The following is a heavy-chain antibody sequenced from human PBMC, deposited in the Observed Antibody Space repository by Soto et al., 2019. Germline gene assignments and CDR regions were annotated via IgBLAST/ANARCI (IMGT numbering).Heavy chain of an antibody. CDR2: IYQSGNT. V-gene: IGHV4-4*02. J-gene: IGHJ4*02. CDR3: AREYYYDNSGYFDC. CDR1: GGSISSNNW. D-gene: IGHD3-22*01. Sequence: SGTLSLTCAVSGGSISSNNWWSWVRQPPGKGLEWIGEIYQSGNTNYNPSLKSRVTMSVDKSKKQFSLKLNSVTAADTAVYYCAREYYYDNSGYFDCWGQGTLVTVSS.